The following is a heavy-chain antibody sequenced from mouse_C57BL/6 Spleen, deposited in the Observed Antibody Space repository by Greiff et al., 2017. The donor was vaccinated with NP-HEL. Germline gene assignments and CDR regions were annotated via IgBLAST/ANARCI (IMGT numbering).Heavy chain of an antibody. D-gene: IGHD1-1*01. V-gene: IGHV1-15*01. CDR1: GYTFTDYE. CDR3: TRRGYGSSYGY. CDR2: IDPETGGT. J-gene: IGHJ2*01. Sequence: VKLQESGAELVRPGASVTLSCKASGYTFTDYEMHWVKQTPVHGLEWIGAIDPETGGTAYTQKFKGKAILPADKSSSTAYMELRSLTSEDSAVYYCTRRGYGSSYGYWGQGTTLTVSS.